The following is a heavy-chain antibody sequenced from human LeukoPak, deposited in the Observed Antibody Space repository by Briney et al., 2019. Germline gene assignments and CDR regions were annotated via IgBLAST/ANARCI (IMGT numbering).Heavy chain of an antibody. CDR1: GFTFSNYG. V-gene: IGHV3-30*02. CDR2: IRYDGSNK. CDR3: VPLKGDIAVVVY. D-gene: IGHD2-15*01. J-gene: IGHJ4*02. Sequence: GGSLRLSCAASGFTFSNYGMHWVRQAPGKGLEWVAFIRYDGSNKYYADSVKGRFTISRDNSKNTLYLQMNSLRVEDTAVYYCVPLKGDIAVVVYWGQGTLVTASS.